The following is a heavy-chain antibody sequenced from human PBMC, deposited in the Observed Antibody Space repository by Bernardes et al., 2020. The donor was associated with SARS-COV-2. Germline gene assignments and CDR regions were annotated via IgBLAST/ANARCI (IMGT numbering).Heavy chain of an antibody. Sequence: SETLSLTCTVSGGSISSSSYYWGWIRQPPGKGLEWIGSIYYSGSTYYNPSLTSRVTISVDTSKNQFSLKLSSVTAADTAVYYCAGGDIIAMGSGNCYPMTTFDYWGQGIQVTVSS. CDR2: IYYSGST. D-gene: IGHD3-10*01. J-gene: IGHJ4*02. CDR3: AGGDIIAMGSGNCYPMTTFDY. V-gene: IGHV4-39*01. CDR1: GGSISSSSYY.